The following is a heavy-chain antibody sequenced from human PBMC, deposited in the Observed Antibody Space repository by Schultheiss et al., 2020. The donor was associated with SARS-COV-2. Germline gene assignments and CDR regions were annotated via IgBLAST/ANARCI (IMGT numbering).Heavy chain of an antibody. D-gene: IGHD6-13*01. V-gene: IGHV4-59*01. CDR3: ARRVGSSSWYGYYYYMDV. CDR2: IYYSGST. J-gene: IGHJ6*03. CDR1: GGSISNYF. Sequence: SETLSLTCSVSGGSISNYFWSWIRQPPGKGLEWMGYIYYSGSTNYNPSLESRVTMSVDASKSQFSLKLRSVAAADTAVYYCARRVGSSSWYGYYYYMDVWGKGTTVTVSS.